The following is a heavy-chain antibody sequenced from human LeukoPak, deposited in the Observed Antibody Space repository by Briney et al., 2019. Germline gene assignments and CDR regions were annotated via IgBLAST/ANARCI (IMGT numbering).Heavy chain of an antibody. V-gene: IGHV4-4*07. Sequence: SETLSLTCTVSGGSISSYYWSWIRQPAGKGLEWIGRIYTSGSTNYNPSLKSRVTMSVDTSKNQFSLKLSSVTAADTAVYYCARQMYSSGWYWAFDIWGQGTMVTVSS. J-gene: IGHJ3*02. CDR2: IYTSGST. D-gene: IGHD6-19*01. CDR3: ARQMYSSGWYWAFDI. CDR1: GGSISSYY.